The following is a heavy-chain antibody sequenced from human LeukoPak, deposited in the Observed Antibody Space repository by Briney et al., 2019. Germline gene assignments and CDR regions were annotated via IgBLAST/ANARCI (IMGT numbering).Heavy chain of an antibody. CDR1: GGTFSSYA. D-gene: IGHD3-3*01. CDR3: ARARYYDFWSGYQTPDY. V-gene: IGHV1-69*13. Sequence: VASVKVSCKASGGTFSSYAISWVRQAPGQGLEWMGGIIPIFGTANYAQKFQGRVTITADESTSTAYMELSSLGFEDTAVYYWARARYYDFWSGYQTPDYWGQGTLVTVSS. J-gene: IGHJ4*02. CDR2: IIPIFGTA.